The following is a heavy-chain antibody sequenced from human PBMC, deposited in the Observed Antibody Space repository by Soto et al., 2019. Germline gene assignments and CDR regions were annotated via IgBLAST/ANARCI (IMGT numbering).Heavy chain of an antibody. CDR3: ATSTYCSSSTCYQWYGMDV. CDR2: INAGNGNS. Sequence: QVQLVQSGAEEKKPGASVKVSCKASGYPFSNYAMHWVRQAPGQGLEWMGWINAGNGNSKYSQKCQGIVTITRDTSANTAYMELDSLRSEDTAVYYCATSTYCSSSTCYQWYGMDVWGQGTTVTVSS. D-gene: IGHD2-2*01. J-gene: IGHJ6*02. V-gene: IGHV1-3*05. CDR1: GYPFSNYA.